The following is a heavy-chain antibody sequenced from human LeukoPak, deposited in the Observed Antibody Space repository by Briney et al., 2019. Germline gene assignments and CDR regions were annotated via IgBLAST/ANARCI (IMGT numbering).Heavy chain of an antibody. D-gene: IGHD3-16*01. CDR2: ITYTTNTI. CDR3: AGTGWITECEH. J-gene: IGHJ1*01. V-gene: IGHV3-48*01. CDR1: GFTFSDFH. Sequence: PGGSLRLSCTASGFTFSDFHMNWVRQAPGKGLEWVSSITYTTNTIFYVDSVRGRFTISRANAKNSLYLQMNSLRPEDTAVYYCAGTGWITECEHWRQGPRVTV.